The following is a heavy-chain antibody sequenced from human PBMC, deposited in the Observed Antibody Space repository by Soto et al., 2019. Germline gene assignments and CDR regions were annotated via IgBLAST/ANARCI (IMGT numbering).Heavy chain of an antibody. CDR3: ARDGYPKKFDY. Sequence: GGSLRLSCAASGFTFSSYWMSWARQAPGKGLEWVANIKQDGSEQYYVDSVKGRFTISRDNAKNSLYLKMNSLRAEDTAVYYCARDGYPKKFDYWGQGTLVTVSS. V-gene: IGHV3-7*03. D-gene: IGHD6-25*01. CDR2: IKQDGSEQ. J-gene: IGHJ4*02. CDR1: GFTFSSYW.